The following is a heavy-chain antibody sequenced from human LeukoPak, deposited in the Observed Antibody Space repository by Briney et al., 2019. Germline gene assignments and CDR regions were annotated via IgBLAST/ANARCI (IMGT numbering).Heavy chain of an antibody. Sequence: ASVKVSCKASGGTFSSYAISWVRQAPGQGLEWMGGIIPIFGTANYAQKFQGRVTITADESTSTAYMELSSLRSEDTAVYYCARDHPDYDFWSGYYRGWYFDLWGRGTLVTVSS. CDR3: ARDHPDYDFWSGYYRGWYFDL. V-gene: IGHV1-69*13. J-gene: IGHJ2*01. CDR2: IIPIFGTA. D-gene: IGHD3-3*01. CDR1: GGTFSSYA.